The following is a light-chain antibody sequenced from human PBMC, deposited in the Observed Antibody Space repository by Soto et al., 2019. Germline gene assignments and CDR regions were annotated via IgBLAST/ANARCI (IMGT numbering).Light chain of an antibody. V-gene: IGKV3-20*01. J-gene: IGKJ1*01. CDR3: HQYGGSPRT. Sequence: EIVLTQSPGTLSVSPGERATLSCRASQSVSSSYLAWYQQKPGQAPRLLIYGASSRATGIPDRFSGSASGTDFTLTISSLESEDFAVYYCHQYGGSPRTFGQGTRVEVK. CDR2: GAS. CDR1: QSVSSSY.